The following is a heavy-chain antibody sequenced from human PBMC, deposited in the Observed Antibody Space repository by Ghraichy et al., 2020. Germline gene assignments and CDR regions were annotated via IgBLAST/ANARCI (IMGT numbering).Heavy chain of an antibody. CDR3: ASEGRDGYNSFDY. V-gene: IGHV1-69*06. CDR2: IIPIFGTA. Sequence: SVKVSCKASGGTFSSYAISWVRQAPGQGLEWMGGIIPIFGTANYAQKFQGRVTITADKSTSTAYMELSSLRSEDTAVYYCASEGRDGYNSFDYWGQGTLVTVSS. J-gene: IGHJ4*02. D-gene: IGHD5-24*01. CDR1: GGTFSSYA.